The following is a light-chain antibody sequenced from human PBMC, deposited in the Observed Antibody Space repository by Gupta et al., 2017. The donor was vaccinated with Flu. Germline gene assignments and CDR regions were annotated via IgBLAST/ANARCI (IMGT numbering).Light chain of an antibody. J-gene: IGLJ1*01. CDR3: SSYAGSSNYV. CDR1: SGDVGGYNH. Sequence: QSALPQPPSASGSPGQSVTISCTGTSGDVGGYNHVSWYQQHPGKVPKLMIFEVSKRPSGVPDRFSGSKSGNTASLTVSGLQTEDEADYYCSSYAGSSNYVFGSGTKVTVL. V-gene: IGLV2-8*01. CDR2: EVS.